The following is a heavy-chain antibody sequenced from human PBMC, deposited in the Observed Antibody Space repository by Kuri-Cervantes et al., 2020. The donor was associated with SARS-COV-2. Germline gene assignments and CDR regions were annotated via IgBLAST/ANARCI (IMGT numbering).Heavy chain of an antibody. Sequence: SETLSLTCTVSGGSISSSSYCWGWIRQPPGKGLEWIGSIYYSGSTYYNPSLKSRVTISVDTSKNQFSLKLSSVTAADTAVYYCATQGIVVVPAAIGHMDVWGKGTTVTVSS. V-gene: IGHV4-39*01. CDR3: ATQGIVVVPAAIGHMDV. J-gene: IGHJ6*03. CDR2: IYYSGST. CDR1: GGSISSSSYC. D-gene: IGHD2-2*01.